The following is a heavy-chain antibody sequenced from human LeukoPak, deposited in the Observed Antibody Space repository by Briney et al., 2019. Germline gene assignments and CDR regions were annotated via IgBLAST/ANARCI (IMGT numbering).Heavy chain of an antibody. J-gene: IGHJ4*02. CDR1: GGSISSSSYY. Sequence: SETLSHTCIVPGGSISSSSYYWAWIRQSPGKGLEWIGTFSSGGSAYYNPSLTSRVSISEDTSDNQFSLRLYSVTAADTAVYYCARKQTGTMYDVWGQGTQVTVSS. CDR2: FSSGGSA. D-gene: IGHD1-7*01. CDR3: ARKQTGTMYDV. V-gene: IGHV4-39*07.